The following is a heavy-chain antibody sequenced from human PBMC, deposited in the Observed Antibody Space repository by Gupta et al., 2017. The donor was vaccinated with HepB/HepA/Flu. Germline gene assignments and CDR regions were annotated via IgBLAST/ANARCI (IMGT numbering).Heavy chain of an antibody. CDR3: AKATTMGDVGYDSGMDV. CDR2: ISWNSGRV. J-gene: IGHJ6*02. V-gene: IGHV3-9*01. CDR1: GFNFDVYA. Sequence: EVQLVESGGGLVQPGRSLRLSCAASGFNFDVYAMHWVRQAPGKGLEWISGISWNSGRVGYADSVRGRFTISRDNAKNSLYLQMNSLRADDTALYYCAKATTMGDVGYDSGMDVWGQGTTVTVSS. D-gene: IGHD3-10*01.